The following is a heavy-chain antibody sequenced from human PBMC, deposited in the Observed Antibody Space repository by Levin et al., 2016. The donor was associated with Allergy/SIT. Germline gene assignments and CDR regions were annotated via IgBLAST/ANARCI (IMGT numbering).Heavy chain of an antibody. Sequence: GGSLRLSCAATGFSFNAHNMNWVRQAPGKGLEWVAYLSGSTVYYADSVKGRFTISSDSAKNSLYLQMNSLRAEDTAVYYCARDKGLSEGYPVFDYWGQGTLVTVSS. CDR3: ARDKGLSEGYPVFDY. CDR1: GFSFNAHN. D-gene: IGHD1-26*01. V-gene: IGHV3-48*01. J-gene: IGHJ4*02. CDR2: LSGSTV.